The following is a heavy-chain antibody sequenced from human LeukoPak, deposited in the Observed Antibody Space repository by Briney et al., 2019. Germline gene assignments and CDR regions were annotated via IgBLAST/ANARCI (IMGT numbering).Heavy chain of an antibody. J-gene: IGHJ4*02. CDR1: GFTFSSYW. D-gene: IGHD3-22*01. CDR3: ARDPYDSSGYYPY. Sequence: GGSLRLSCAASGFTFSSYWMHWVRQAPGKGLMWVSRINSDGSHTSYADSVKGRFTISRDNAKNTLYLQMNSLRAEDTAVYYCARDPYDSSGYYPYWGQGTLVTVSS. V-gene: IGHV3-74*01. CDR2: INSDGSHT.